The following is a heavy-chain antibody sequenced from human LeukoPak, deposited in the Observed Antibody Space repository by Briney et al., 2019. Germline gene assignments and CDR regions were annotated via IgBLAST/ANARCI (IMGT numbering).Heavy chain of an antibody. Sequence: GGSLRLSCTSSGFTFREFAVSWFRQAPGKGLEWIGFIRSSIYGGTPKAAASVKGRFIFSRDDSKGVAYLRMNSLKTEDTAVYSCSRDWGNGNDLRPDYWGQGTLVTVSS. V-gene: IGHV3-49*03. CDR3: SRDWGNGNDLRPDY. J-gene: IGHJ4*02. CDR1: GFTFREFA. D-gene: IGHD1-1*01. CDR2: IRSSIYGGTP.